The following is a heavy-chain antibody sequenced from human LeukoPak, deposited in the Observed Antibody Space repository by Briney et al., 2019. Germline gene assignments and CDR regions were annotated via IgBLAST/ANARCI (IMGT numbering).Heavy chain of an antibody. Sequence: GGSLRLSCAVSGFTFSDYYMSWIRQAPGKGLEWLSYISSSGNTIYDADSVKGRFTISRDNAKNSLYLQINSLRVEDTAMYFCARNHPSRNDGWPLFDYGGRGTLLTVSS. V-gene: IGHV3-11*01. CDR2: ISSSGNTI. CDR1: GFTFSDYY. CDR3: ARNHPSRNDGWPLFDY. J-gene: IGHJ4*02. D-gene: IGHD1-1*01.